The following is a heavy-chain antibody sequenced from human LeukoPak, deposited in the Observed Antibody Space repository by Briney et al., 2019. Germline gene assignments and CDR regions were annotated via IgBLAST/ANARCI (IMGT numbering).Heavy chain of an antibody. V-gene: IGHV3-48*03. D-gene: IGHD3-22*01. CDR2: ISFSGSTI. J-gene: IGHJ1*01. CDR3: ARGGYYDSSGYYYVGYFHH. Sequence: GGSLRLSCAASGFTVSSYEMNWVRQAPGKGLEWVSYISFSGSTIYYADSVKGRFTISRDNAKNSLYVQMNSLRAEDTAVYYCARGGYYDSSGYYYVGYFHHWGQGTLVTVSS. CDR1: GFTVSSYE.